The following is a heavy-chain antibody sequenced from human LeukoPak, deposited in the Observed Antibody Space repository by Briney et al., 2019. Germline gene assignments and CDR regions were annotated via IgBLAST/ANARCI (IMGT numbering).Heavy chain of an antibody. V-gene: IGHV3-23*01. CDR3: AKALYYYGSGYDY. Sequence: GGSLRLSCAASGFTFSSYAMSWVRQAPGKGLEWVSAISGSGGSTYYADSVKGRFTTSRDNSKNTLYLQMNSLRAEDTAVYYCAKALYYYGSGYDYWGQGTLVTVSS. CDR2: ISGSGGST. CDR1: GFTFSSYA. J-gene: IGHJ4*02. D-gene: IGHD3-10*01.